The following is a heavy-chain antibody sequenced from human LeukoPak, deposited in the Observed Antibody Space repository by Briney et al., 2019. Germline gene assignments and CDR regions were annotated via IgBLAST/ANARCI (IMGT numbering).Heavy chain of an antibody. CDR2: IYSRGAT. CDR3: ATAPSSIFDY. V-gene: IGHV3-53*01. D-gene: IGHD2-2*01. CDR1: GFTVGNNY. Sequence: GGSLRLSCAASGFTVGNNYMSWVRQAPGKGLEWVSAIYSRGATYYADSVKGRFTISRDSSKNTLYLQMNSLRAEDTAVYYCATAPSSIFDYWGQGTLVTVSS. J-gene: IGHJ4*02.